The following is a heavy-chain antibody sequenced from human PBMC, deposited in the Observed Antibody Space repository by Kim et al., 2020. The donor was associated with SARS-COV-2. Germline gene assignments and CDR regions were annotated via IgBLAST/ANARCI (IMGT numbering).Heavy chain of an antibody. J-gene: IGHJ3*02. CDR2: IGASGGPI. CDR1: GFTFSSYE. Sequence: GGSLRLSCAAFGFTFSSYEMSWVRQAPGKGLQWLSYIGASGGPIHYADSVKGRFTISRDNAKNSLHLQMNSLRDEDTARYYCAREDRSDAFDIWGQGTMV. CDR3: AREDRSDAFDI. V-gene: IGHV3-48*03.